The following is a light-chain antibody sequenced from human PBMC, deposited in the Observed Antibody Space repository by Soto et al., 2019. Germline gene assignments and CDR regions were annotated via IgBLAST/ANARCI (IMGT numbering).Light chain of an antibody. V-gene: IGKV3-15*01. CDR2: GAS. Sequence: EIVMTQSPATLSVSPGERATLSCRASQNIRSNLAWYQQIPGQAPRLLIHGASTRATGIPARFSGSGSGTEFTLTISGLQSEDFAVYYCQQYGSSPEWTFGQGTKVEIK. CDR1: QNIRSN. CDR3: QQYGSSPEWT. J-gene: IGKJ1*01.